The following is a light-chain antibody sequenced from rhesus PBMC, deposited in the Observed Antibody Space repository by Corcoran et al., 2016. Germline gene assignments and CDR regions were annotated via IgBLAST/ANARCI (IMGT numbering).Light chain of an antibody. CDR1: QRVGSY. J-gene: IGKJ2*01. CDR3: QQSSNLSHS. V-gene: IGKV3-24*04. CDR2: VAS. Sequence: ETVVTQSPATLSLSPGERATLSCRASQRVGSYLAWYQQKPGQAPRHLIYVASSRDTGIPDSFSCSGSGTGFTLSISNLAPEDVGVYCCQQSSNLSHSFGQGTKVEIK.